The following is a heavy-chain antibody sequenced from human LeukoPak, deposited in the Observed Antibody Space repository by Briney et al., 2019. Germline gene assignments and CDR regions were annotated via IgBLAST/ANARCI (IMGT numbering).Heavy chain of an antibody. CDR2: IHYSGST. CDR3: ATSPRATTVTT. Sequence: PSETLSLTCTVSGGSISSGSYYWSWIRQPPGKGLEWIGYIHYSGSTNYNPSLRSRVTISVDMSQNQFSLNLSSVTAADTAVYFCATSPRATTVTTWGQGTLDTVSS. CDR1: GGSISSGSYY. D-gene: IGHD4-17*01. V-gene: IGHV4-61*01. J-gene: IGHJ5*02.